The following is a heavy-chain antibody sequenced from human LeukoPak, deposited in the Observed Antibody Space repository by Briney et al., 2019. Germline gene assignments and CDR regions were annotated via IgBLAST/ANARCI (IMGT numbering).Heavy chain of an antibody. CDR3: ARAQYCSRGNCYDLDY. V-gene: IGHV1-18*01. Sequence: GASVKVSCKASGYTFTSFGISWVRQAPGQGLEWMGWISANNPNTDYAPKFQGRVTMTTDTSTSTAYMELRSLRSDDTAVFYCARAQYCSRGNCYDLDYWGQGTPVTVSS. CDR2: ISANNPNT. J-gene: IGHJ4*02. CDR1: GYTFTSFG. D-gene: IGHD2-15*01.